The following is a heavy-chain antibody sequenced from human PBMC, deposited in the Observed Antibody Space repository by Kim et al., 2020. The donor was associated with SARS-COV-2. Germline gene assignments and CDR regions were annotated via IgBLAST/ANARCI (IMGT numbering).Heavy chain of an antibody. V-gene: IGHV1-46*01. Sequence: ASVKVSCKASGYTFTSHYIHWVRQAPGQGLEWIGMMNPSGGNTNFAQNFQGRVTITRDTSTSTVYMELRSLSSKDTALYYCARGGNTYYYGSGSYYFFDY. CDR2: MNPSGGNT. J-gene: IGHJ4*01. D-gene: IGHD3-10*01. CDR1: GYTFTSHY. CDR3: ARGGNTYYYGSGSYYFFDY.